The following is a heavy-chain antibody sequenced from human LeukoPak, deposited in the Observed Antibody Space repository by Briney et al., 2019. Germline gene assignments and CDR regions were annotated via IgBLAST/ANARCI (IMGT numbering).Heavy chain of an antibody. D-gene: IGHD6-19*01. Sequence: ASVKVSCKASGYTFTSYGISWVRQAPGQGLEWMGWISAYNGNTNYAQRLQGRVTMTTDTSTSTAYMELRSLRSDDTAVYYCAREYSSGWYPDYWGQGTLVTVSS. V-gene: IGHV1-18*01. CDR2: ISAYNGNT. J-gene: IGHJ4*02. CDR3: AREYSSGWYPDY. CDR1: GYTFTSYG.